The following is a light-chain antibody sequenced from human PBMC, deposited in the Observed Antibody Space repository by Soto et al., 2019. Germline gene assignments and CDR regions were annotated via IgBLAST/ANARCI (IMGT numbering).Light chain of an antibody. CDR2: GAS. Sequence: IVLPQSPGTLSLSPWERATLSCRASQSVSSNLAWYQQKPGQAPRLLIYGASTRATGIPARFSGSGSGTEFTLTISSLQSEDFAVYYCQQYNNWPPLTFGGGTKVDI. CDR3: QQYNNWPPLT. J-gene: IGKJ4*01. V-gene: IGKV3-15*01. CDR1: QSVSSN.